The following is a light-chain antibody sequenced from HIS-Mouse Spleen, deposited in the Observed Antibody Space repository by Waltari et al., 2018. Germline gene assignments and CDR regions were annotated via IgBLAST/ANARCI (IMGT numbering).Light chain of an antibody. J-gene: IGLJ2*01. V-gene: IGLV2-14*01. Sequence: QSALTQPASVSGSPGQSITISCTATSSDVGGYNYVPWYQQHPGKAPKLMIYEVSNRPSGVSNRFSGSKSGNTASLTISGLQAEDEADYYCSSYTSSSTPLFGGGTKLTVL. CDR3: SSYTSSSTPL. CDR2: EVS. CDR1: SSDVGGYNY.